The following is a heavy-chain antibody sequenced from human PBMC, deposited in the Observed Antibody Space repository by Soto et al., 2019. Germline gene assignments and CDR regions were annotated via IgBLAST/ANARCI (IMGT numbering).Heavy chain of an antibody. Sequence: VKVSCKASGYTFTSHDIHWLRQASGQGLEWMGSINPYSGNTAFAPKFQDRIAMTRDTSITTAYMELNSLSSGDTAVYFCSSLSSMDVGGQGTTVTVSS. CDR2: INPYSGNT. CDR1: GYTFTSHD. CDR3: SSLSSMDV. V-gene: IGHV1-8*01. J-gene: IGHJ6*02. D-gene: IGHD6-6*01.